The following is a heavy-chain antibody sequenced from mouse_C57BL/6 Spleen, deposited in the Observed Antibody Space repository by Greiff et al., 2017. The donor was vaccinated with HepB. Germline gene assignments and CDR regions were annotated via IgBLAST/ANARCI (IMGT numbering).Heavy chain of an antibody. CDR1: GYTFTSYT. V-gene: IGHV1-4*01. CDR2: INPSSGYT. J-gene: IGHJ2*01. Sequence: VQLQESGAELARPGASVKMSCKASGYTFTSYTMHWVKQRPGQGLEWIGYINPSSGYTKYNQKFKDKATLTADKSSSTAYMQLSSLTSEDSAVYYCARPTVVADYFDYWGQGTTLTVSS. CDR3: ARPTVVADYFDY. D-gene: IGHD1-1*01.